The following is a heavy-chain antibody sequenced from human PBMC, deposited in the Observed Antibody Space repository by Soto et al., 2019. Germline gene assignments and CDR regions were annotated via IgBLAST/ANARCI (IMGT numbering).Heavy chain of an antibody. Sequence: QVQLVQSGDEVRKPGTSVKVSCKASGYIFVNYGIAWVRQAPGQGLEWMGWISPYSGNTHYASKVQGRLTITSATSACTAATAPERLTSRDTGVYYCARVDKSVTPSPQDVWGQGTTGTVS. CDR3: ARVDKSVTPSPQDV. J-gene: IGHJ6*02. CDR2: ISPYSGNT. CDR1: GYIFVNYG. D-gene: IGHD5-12*01. V-gene: IGHV1-18*01.